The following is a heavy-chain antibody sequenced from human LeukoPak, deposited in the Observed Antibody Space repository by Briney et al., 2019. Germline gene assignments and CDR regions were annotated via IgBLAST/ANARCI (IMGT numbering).Heavy chain of an antibody. D-gene: IGHD2-15*01. CDR1: GDSISSSGYY. Sequence: SETLSLTCTVSGDSISSSGYYWRWIRQPPGKGLEWNGYIYYSGSTNNNPSLKSRVTISVDTSKNQFSLKLSSVTAADTAVYYCARDRVDCSGGSCYSGNWFDPWGQGTLVTVSS. J-gene: IGHJ5*02. V-gene: IGHV4-61*08. CDR3: ARDRVDCSGGSCYSGNWFDP. CDR2: IYYSGST.